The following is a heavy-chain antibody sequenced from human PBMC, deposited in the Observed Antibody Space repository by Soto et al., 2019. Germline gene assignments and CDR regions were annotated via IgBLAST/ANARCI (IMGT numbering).Heavy chain of an antibody. CDR3: GKGISIAAIDY. CDR2: ITWNSENI. CDR1: GFTFDDYA. J-gene: IGHJ4*02. D-gene: IGHD6-13*01. V-gene: IGHV3-9*01. Sequence: EVQLVESGGGLVQPGRSLRLSCTASGFTFDDYAMHWVRQAPGKGLVRVSGITWNSENIGYAHSVRGRFTISGSNARNPPYLQINTLIADDPALYFCGKGISIAAIDYWGEGTLGYVSS.